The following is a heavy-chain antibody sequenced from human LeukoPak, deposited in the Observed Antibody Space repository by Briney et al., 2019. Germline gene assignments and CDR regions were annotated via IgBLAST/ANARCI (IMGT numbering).Heavy chain of an antibody. D-gene: IGHD3-22*01. J-gene: IGHJ5*02. CDR2: ISGSGGST. CDR1: GFTFSSYS. V-gene: IGHV3-23*01. Sequence: GGSLRLSCAASGFTFSSYSMNWVRQAPGKGLEWVSAISGSGGSTYYADSVKGRFTISRDNSKNTLYLQMNSLRAEDTAVYYCAKPHDYYDSSGYQPWGQGTLVTVSS. CDR3: AKPHDYYDSSGYQP.